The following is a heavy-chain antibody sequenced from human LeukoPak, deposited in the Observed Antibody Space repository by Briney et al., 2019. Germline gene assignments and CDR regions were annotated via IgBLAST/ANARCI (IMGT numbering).Heavy chain of an antibody. Sequence: GGSLRLSCAVSGFIFSDYGFHWVRQAPGKGVEWVAVTRFDGSIKQYADSVKGRFTISRDDSKNTLYLQMNFLKSEDTDVYYCARWGGTRQYYFDYWGQGTLVTVSS. V-gene: IGHV3-33*01. D-gene: IGHD1-1*01. CDR3: ARWGGTRQYYFDY. CDR2: TRFDGSIK. J-gene: IGHJ4*02. CDR1: GFIFSDYG.